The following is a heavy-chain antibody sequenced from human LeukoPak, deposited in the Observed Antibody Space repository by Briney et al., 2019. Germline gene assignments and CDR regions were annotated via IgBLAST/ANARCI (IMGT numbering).Heavy chain of an antibody. CDR1: GYTFTSYY. D-gene: IGHD2-15*01. CDR2: INPSGGST. J-gene: IGHJ4*02. CDR3: ARSACSGDGCFLDY. Sequence: ASVKVSCKASGYTFTSYYMHWVRQAPGQGLEWMGIINPSGGSTSYAQKFQGRVTMTRDMSTTTLYMELSSLRSEDTAVYYCARSACSGDGCFLDYWGQGTLLTVSS. V-gene: IGHV1-46*01.